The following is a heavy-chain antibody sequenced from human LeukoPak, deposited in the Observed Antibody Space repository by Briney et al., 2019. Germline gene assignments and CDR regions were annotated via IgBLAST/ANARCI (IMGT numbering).Heavy chain of an antibody. J-gene: IGHJ4*02. D-gene: IGHD5-12*01. CDR3: ARDGVGTTPLDY. Sequence: GGSLRLSCAASGFTFSSHRMHWVRQAPGKGLVWVSHIKSDGSSTIYADSVKGRFTISRDNAKNTLYLQMSSLRAEDTAVYYCARDGVGTTPLDYWGQGTLVTVPS. CDR2: IKSDGSST. CDR1: GFTFSSHR. V-gene: IGHV3-74*01.